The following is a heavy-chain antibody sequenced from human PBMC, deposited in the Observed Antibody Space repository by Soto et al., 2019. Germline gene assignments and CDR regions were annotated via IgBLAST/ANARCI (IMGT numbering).Heavy chain of an antibody. J-gene: IGHJ3*01. V-gene: IGHV4-4*02. CDR2: IYHSGST. CDR1: GGSISRSNW. CDR3: ASLNFDILTGYYAFDL. D-gene: IGHD3-9*01. Sequence: SETLSLTCAVSGGSISRSNWWSWVRQPPGKGLEWIGEIYHSGSTNYNPSLKSRVTISVDKSKHQFSLKLSSVTAADTAVYYCASLNFDILTGYYAFDLWGQGTMVT.